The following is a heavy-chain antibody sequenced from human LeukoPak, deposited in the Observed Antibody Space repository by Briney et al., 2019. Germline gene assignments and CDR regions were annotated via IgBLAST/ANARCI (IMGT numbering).Heavy chain of an antibody. D-gene: IGHD3-22*01. J-gene: IGHJ4*02. CDR2: INPNSGGT. V-gene: IGHV1-2*06. CDR1: GYTFTGYY. Sequence: ASVKVSCKASGYTFTGYYMHWVRQAPGQGLEWMGRINPNSGGTNYAQKFQGRVTMTRDTSISTAYMELSRLRSDDTAVYYCARDYYDSSGYPGIRDYWGQGTLVHVSS. CDR3: ARDYYDSSGYPGIRDY.